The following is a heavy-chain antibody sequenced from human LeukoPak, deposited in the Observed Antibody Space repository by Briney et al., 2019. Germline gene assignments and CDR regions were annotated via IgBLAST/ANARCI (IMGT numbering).Heavy chain of an antibody. CDR3: GRQPRLYYFDY. V-gene: IGHV4-39*01. J-gene: IGHJ4*02. CDR1: GGSISSGSYF. D-gene: IGHD3-22*01. Sequence: SETLSLTCTVSGGSISSGSYFWGWIRQPPGKGLEWIGSIYYTGSAYYNPSLKSRVTISVDTSKNQFSLKLPSVTAADTAVYYCGRQPRLYYFDYWGQGTLVTVSS. CDR2: IYYTGSA.